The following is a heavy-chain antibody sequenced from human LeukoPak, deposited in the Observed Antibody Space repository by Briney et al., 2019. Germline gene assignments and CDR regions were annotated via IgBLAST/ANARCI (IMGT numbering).Heavy chain of an antibody. CDR3: ARLSYSSSGGYFDY. D-gene: IGHD6-13*01. Sequence: GGSLRLSCAASGFTFSSYSMNWVRQAPGKGLEWVSSISSSSSYIYYADSVKGRFTTSRDNAKNSLYLQMNSLRAEDTALYYCARLSYSSSGGYFDYWGQGTLVTVSS. J-gene: IGHJ4*02. CDR1: GFTFSSYS. CDR2: ISSSSSYI. V-gene: IGHV3-21*04.